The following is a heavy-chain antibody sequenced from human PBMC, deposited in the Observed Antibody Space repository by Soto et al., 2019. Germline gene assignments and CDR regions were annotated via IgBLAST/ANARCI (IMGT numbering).Heavy chain of an antibody. CDR1: GFTFSSYG. D-gene: IGHD3-22*01. Sequence: QVQLVESGGGVVQPGRSLRLSCAASGFTFSSYGMHWVRQAPGKGLEWVAVISYDGSNKYYADSVKGRFTISRDNSKNTLYLQMNSLRAEDTAVSYCSKDGIKWLLEYNWFDPWGQGTLVTVSS. CDR2: ISYDGSNK. J-gene: IGHJ5*02. V-gene: IGHV3-30*18. CDR3: SKDGIKWLLEYNWFDP.